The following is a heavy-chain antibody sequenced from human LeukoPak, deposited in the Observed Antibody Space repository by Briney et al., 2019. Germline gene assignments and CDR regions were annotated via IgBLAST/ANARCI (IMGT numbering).Heavy chain of an antibody. V-gene: IGHV4-59*01. CDR3: ARAMYGDYLDY. D-gene: IGHD4-17*01. CDR1: GGSLSSYY. CDR2: IYYTGST. J-gene: IGHJ4*02. Sequence: SETLSLTCTVSGGSLSSYYWSWIRQPPGKGLEWIGYIYYTGSTNYNPSLKSRVTISVDTSKNQFSLKLSSVTAADTAVYYCARAMYGDYLDYWGQGTLVTVSS.